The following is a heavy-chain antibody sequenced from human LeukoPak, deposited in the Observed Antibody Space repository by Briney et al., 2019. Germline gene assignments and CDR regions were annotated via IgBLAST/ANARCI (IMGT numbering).Heavy chain of an antibody. CDR3: AREDTSAAVDY. V-gene: IGHV4-30-2*01. D-gene: IGHD6-13*01. J-gene: IGHJ4*02. CDR1: GGSISSGGYS. CDR2: IYHSGST. Sequence: PSETLSLTCTVSGGSISSGGYSWSWIRQPPGTGLEWIGYIYHSGSTYYNPSLESRVTISVDRSKNQFSLKLSSVTAADTAVYYCAREDTSAAVDYWGQGTLVTVSS.